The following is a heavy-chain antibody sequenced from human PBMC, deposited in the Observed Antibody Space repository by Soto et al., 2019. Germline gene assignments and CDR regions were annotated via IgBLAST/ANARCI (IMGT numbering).Heavy chain of an antibody. D-gene: IGHD3-22*01. CDR2: ISGSGGST. CDR3: AKDPLLTHYDSSGYPPARAYFDY. CDR1: GFTFSSYA. Sequence: PGGSLRLSCAASGFTFSSYAMSWVRQAPGKGLEWVSAISGSGGSTYYADSVKGRFTISRDNSKNTLYLQMNSLRAEDTAVYYCAKDPLLTHYDSSGYPPARAYFDYWGQGTLVTVSS. J-gene: IGHJ4*02. V-gene: IGHV3-23*01.